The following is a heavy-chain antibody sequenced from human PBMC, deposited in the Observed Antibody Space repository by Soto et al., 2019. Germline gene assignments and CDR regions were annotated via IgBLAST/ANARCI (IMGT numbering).Heavy chain of an antibody. CDR3: ARSPPRRYCSGGSCYKGDNWFDP. J-gene: IGHJ5*02. D-gene: IGHD2-15*01. CDR2: IIPILGIA. CDR1: GGTFSSYT. Sequence: GASVKVSWKASGGTFSSYTISWVRQAPGQGLEWMGRIIPILGIANYAQKFQGRVTITADKSTSTAYMELSSLRSEDTAVYYCARSPPRRYCSGGSCYKGDNWFDPWGQGTLVTVSS. V-gene: IGHV1-69*02.